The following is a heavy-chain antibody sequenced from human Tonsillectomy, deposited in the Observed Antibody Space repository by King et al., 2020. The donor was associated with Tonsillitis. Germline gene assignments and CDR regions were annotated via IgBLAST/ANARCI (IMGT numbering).Heavy chain of an antibody. D-gene: IGHD6-13*01. Sequence: QLQESGPGLVKPSETLSLTCTVSGDSISSSSYYWGWIRQPPGKGLEWIGSISYRGSTYYNPSLKSRVTISMDTSKNQFSLKLSSVTAADTAVFYCAGSGEYASSWTDFDFWGQGTLVTVSS. CDR3: AGSGEYASSWTDFDF. V-gene: IGHV4-39*01. J-gene: IGHJ4*02. CDR1: GDSISSSSYY. CDR2: ISYRGST.